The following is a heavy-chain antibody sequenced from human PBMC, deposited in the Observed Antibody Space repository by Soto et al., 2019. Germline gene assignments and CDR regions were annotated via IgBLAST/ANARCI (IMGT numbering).Heavy chain of an antibody. CDR2: IYISGST. Sequence: PSETLSLTCTVSGGSLSSYYWNWIRQPAGKGLEWIGRIYISGSTNYNPSLKSRVTMSVDTVKNQFSLKLSSVTAADTAVYYCSCDNPEPEEYYYGLDVWGQGTTVTVSS. CDR3: SCDNPEPEEYYYGLDV. D-gene: IGHD1-26*01. J-gene: IGHJ6*02. CDR1: GGSLSSYY. V-gene: IGHV4-4*07.